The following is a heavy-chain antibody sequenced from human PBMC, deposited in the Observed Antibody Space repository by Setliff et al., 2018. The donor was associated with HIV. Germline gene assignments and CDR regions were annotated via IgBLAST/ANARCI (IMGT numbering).Heavy chain of an antibody. CDR1: GFTFSNYH. V-gene: IGHV3-33*06. D-gene: IGHD4-17*01. CDR3: AQDDYGPLH. CDR2: IWYDGSNT. J-gene: IGHJ4*02. Sequence: PGGSLRLSCAASGFTFSNYHIHWVRQAPGKGLEWVALIWYDGSNTYYADSVKGRFTISRDNSKSTLYLQMDSLRVDDTGLYFCAQDDYGPLHWGQGTLVTVSS.